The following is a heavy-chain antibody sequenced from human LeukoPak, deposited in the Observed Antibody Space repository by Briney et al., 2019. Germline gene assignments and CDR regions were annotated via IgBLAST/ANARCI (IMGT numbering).Heavy chain of an antibody. D-gene: IGHD3-22*01. CDR3: ARHYYDSSGYYYFDY. Sequence: SETLSLTCTASGDSISAYYWSWIRQPPEKGLEYIGYIYYSGSTDYNPSLKSRVTISVDTSKNQFSLKLSSVTAADTAVYYCARHYYDSSGYYYFDYWGQGTLVTVSS. CDR2: IYYSGST. V-gene: IGHV4-59*08. J-gene: IGHJ4*02. CDR1: GDSISAYY.